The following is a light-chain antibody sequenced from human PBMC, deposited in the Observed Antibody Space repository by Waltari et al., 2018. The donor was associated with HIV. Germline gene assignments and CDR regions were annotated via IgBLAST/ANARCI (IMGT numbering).Light chain of an antibody. CDR3: AVLDDTLGGGV. V-gene: IGLV1-47*01. CDR2: RDN. J-gene: IGLJ2*01. CDR1: TANIGANF. Sequence: QSVLTQPPSASGTPGQKVTISCSGGTANIGANFVFRFQQFPGTAPKLLIYRDNLRHSGVPARFSGSKSGTSASLTISGLRSDDEAHYFCAVLDDTLGGGVFGGGTKLTVL.